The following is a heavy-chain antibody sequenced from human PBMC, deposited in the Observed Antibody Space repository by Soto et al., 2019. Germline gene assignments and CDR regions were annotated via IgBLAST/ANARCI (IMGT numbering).Heavy chain of an antibody. Sequence: SAQVSWAKFGDRLAGLSRYWPRRSTKTGLEWMGGFDPEGGEAIYAQKWHGRVTVTEDTVTDTAYMELSGLNSDDTAVYYCATSTPLRGDMITNINFDSRGQGTPVTGSS. CDR2: FDPEGGEA. CDR1: GDRLAGLS. CDR3: ATSTPLRGDMITNINFDS. J-gene: IGHJ4*02. D-gene: IGHD3-10*01. V-gene: IGHV1-24*01.